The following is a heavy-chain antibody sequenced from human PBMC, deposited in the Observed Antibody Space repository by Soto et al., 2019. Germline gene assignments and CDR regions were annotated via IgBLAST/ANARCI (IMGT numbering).Heavy chain of an antibody. V-gene: IGHV2-5*02. CDR3: AHRRDYGRMDV. D-gene: IGHD3-16*01. CDR2: IYGDDNK. Sequence: ESGPTLVNPTQTLTLTCTFSGFSLSTSAVGVGWIHQPPGKALEWLALIYGDDNKRYSPSLKSRLTITKDTSKNQVVFTMTNMYPVDTATYYCAHRRDYGRMDVWGQGTTVTSP. J-gene: IGHJ6*02. CDR1: GFSLSTSAVG.